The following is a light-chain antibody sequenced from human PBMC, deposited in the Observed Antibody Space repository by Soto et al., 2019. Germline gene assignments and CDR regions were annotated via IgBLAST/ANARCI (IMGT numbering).Light chain of an antibody. J-gene: IGKJ4*01. Sequence: EIVLTQSPGTLSLSPGERATLSCRASQSVGSSYLAWYQQKPGQASRLLISGASTRATGIPDRFSGSGSGTDFTLTISRLEPEDFAVYYCQQYGGSPLTFGGGTKVEI. CDR2: GAS. CDR1: QSVGSSY. V-gene: IGKV3-20*01. CDR3: QQYGGSPLT.